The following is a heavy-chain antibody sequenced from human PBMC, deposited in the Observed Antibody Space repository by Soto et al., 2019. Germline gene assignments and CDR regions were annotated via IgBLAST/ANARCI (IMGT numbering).Heavy chain of an antibody. CDR3: ARDRAYYDILTGYYKGAAFDI. CDR2: IYSGGST. CDR1: GFTVSSNY. V-gene: IGHV3-66*01. Sequence: EVQLVESGGGLVQPGGSLRLSCAASGFTVSSNYMSWVRQAPGKGLEWVSVIYSGGSTYYADSVKGRFTISRDNSKNTLYLQMNSLRAEDTAVYYCARDRAYYDILTGYYKGAAFDIWGQGTMVTVSS. D-gene: IGHD3-9*01. J-gene: IGHJ3*02.